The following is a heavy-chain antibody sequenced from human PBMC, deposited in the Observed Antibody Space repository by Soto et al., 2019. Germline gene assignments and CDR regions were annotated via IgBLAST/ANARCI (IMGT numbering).Heavy chain of an antibody. D-gene: IGHD2-2*01. CDR1: GYTFTSYY. J-gene: IGHJ6*03. V-gene: IGHV1-46*03. Sequence: ASVKVSCKASGYTFTSYYMHWVRQAPGQGLEWMGIINPSGGSTSYAQKFQGRVTVTRDTSTSTVYMELSSLRSEDTAVYYCARDVVPAAIDGYYMDVWGKGTTVTVSS. CDR2: INPSGGST. CDR3: ARDVVPAAIDGYYMDV.